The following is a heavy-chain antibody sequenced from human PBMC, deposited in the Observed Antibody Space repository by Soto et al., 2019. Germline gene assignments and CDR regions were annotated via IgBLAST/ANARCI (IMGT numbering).Heavy chain of an antibody. J-gene: IGHJ4*02. Sequence: QTLSLTCVISGDSVSSNSAAWNWIRQSPSRGLEWLGRTYYRSKWYNDYAVSVKSRITINPDTSKNQFSLQLNSVTPEDTAVYYCARTIIRMYDDFWSGYSTFDYWGQGTMVTVSS. CDR1: GDSVSSNSAA. CDR2: TYYRSKWYN. D-gene: IGHD3-3*01. V-gene: IGHV6-1*01. CDR3: ARTIIRMYDDFWSGYSTFDY.